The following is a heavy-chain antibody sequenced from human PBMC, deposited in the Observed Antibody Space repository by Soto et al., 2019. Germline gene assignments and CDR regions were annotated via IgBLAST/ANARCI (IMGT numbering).Heavy chain of an antibody. D-gene: IGHD2-15*01. CDR1: GFTFSDAW. CDR3: TTDLWRRAVVVGSTGYFNP. CDR2: IKSKSDGGTT. V-gene: IGHV3-15*01. Sequence: GGSLRLSCAASGFTFSDAWMSWVRQAPGKGLDWVGRIKSKSDGGTTEYAAPVRGRFTISRDDSKNTLYLQMTSLKTEDTAVYYCTTDLWRRAVVVGSTGYFNPWGPGTTVTVSS. J-gene: IGHJ5*02.